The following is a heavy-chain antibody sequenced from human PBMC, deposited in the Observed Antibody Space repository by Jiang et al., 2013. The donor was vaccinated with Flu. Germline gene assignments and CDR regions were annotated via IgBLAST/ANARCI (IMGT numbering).Heavy chain of an antibody. CDR2: INPNSGGT. D-gene: IGHD3-22*01. CDR3: ARDLSDSSGYDY. CDR1: TGYY. Sequence: TGYYMHWVRQAPGQGLEWMGWINPNSGGTNYAQKFQGWVTMTRDTSISTAYMELSRLRSDDTAVYYCARDLSDSSGYDYWGQGTLVTVSS. V-gene: IGHV1-2*04. J-gene: IGHJ4*02.